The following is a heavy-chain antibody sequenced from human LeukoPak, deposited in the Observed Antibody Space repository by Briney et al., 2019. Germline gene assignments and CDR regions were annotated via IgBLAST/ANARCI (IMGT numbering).Heavy chain of an antibody. V-gene: IGHV1-69*05. CDR2: IIPIFDTA. D-gene: IGHD3-10*01. CDR1: GGTFSSYA. Sequence: SVKVSCKASGGTFSSYAISWVRQAPGQGLEWMGRIIPIFDTANYAQKFQGRVTITTDESTSTAYMELSSLRSEDTAVYYCARDPETYYYGSGISFDYWGQGTLVTVSS. CDR3: ARDPETYYYGSGISFDY. J-gene: IGHJ4*02.